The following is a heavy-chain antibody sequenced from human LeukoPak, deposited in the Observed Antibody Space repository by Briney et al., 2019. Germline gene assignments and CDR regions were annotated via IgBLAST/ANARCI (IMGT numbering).Heavy chain of an antibody. CDR2: INPNSGGT. CDR1: GYTFTGYY. Sequence: GASVKVSCKASGYTFTGYYMHWVRQAPGQGLEWMGRINPNSGGTNYAQKFQGRVTMTRDTSISTAYMELRSLRSDDTAVYYCARDIPMVRGVILFDYWGQGTLVTVSS. J-gene: IGHJ4*02. CDR3: ARDIPMVRGVILFDY. V-gene: IGHV1-2*06. D-gene: IGHD3-10*01.